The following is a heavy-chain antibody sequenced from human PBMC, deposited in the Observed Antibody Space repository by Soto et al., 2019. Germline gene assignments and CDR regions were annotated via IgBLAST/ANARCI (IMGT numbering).Heavy chain of an antibody. CDR3: TKVVGTSLPPIPVDY. V-gene: IGHV3-23*01. CDR1: GFTFSSDA. CDR2: ISGSGDNT. Sequence: EVQLLESGGGLVQPGGSLRLSCAASGFTFSSDAMNWVRQAPGKGLEWVSTISGSGDNTYYAYSVKGRFTISRYNSKKTLYLQMNSLRAEDTALYYCTKVVGTSLPPIPVDYWGHGTQVTVSS. J-gene: IGHJ4*01. D-gene: IGHD2-2*02.